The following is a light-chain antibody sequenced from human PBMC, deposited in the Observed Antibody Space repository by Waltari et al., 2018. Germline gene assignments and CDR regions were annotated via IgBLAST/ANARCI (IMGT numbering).Light chain of an antibody. CDR3: SSYAGSNTLV. Sequence: QSALTQPPSASGYPGQSVTISCTGTNSDVGTYNYVSRFQQHPGRAPKLLIYEVNKRPSGVPDRFSGSKSDNRASLTVSGLQADDEAVYHCSSYAGSNTLVFGGGTKLTVL. CDR1: NSDVGTYNY. V-gene: IGLV2-8*01. J-gene: IGLJ2*01. CDR2: EVN.